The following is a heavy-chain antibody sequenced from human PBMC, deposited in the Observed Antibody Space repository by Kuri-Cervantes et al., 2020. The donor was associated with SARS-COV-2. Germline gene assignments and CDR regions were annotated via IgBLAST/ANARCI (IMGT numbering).Heavy chain of an antibody. J-gene: IGHJ5*02. CDR3: ARGKQWLVRDNWFDP. V-gene: IGHV4-61*02. CDR1: GGSISSGSYY. Sequence: SETLSLTCTVSGGSISSGSYYWSWIRQPAGKGLEWIGRIYTSGSTNYNPSLKSRVTISVDTSKNQFSLKLSSVTAADTAVYYCARGKQWLVRDNWFDPWGQGTLVTVSS. D-gene: IGHD6-19*01. CDR2: IYTSGST.